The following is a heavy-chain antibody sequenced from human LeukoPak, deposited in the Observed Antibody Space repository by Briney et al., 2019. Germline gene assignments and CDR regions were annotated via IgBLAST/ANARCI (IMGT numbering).Heavy chain of an antibody. V-gene: IGHV4-30-2*01. J-gene: IGHJ6*02. CDR2: IYHSGST. CDR3: ATSTLTPYYYYGMDV. Sequence: PSETLSLTCAVSGGSISSGGYSWSWIRQPPGKGLEWIGYIYHSGSTYYNPSLKSRVTISVDKSKNQFSLKLSSVTAADTAVYYCATSTLTPYYYYGMDVWGQGTTVTVSS. CDR1: GGSISSGGYS.